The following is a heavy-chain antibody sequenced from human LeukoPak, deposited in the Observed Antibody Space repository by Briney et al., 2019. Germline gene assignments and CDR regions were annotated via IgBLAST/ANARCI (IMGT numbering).Heavy chain of an antibody. J-gene: IGHJ5*02. CDR1: GGSISSYY. V-gene: IGHV4-4*07. CDR3: ARDRKYSSSWYADNWFDP. Sequence: SETLSLTCTVSGGSISSYYWSWIRQPAGKGLEWIGRIYTSGSTNYNPSLKSRVTMSVDTSKNQFSLELSSVTAADTAVYYCARDRKYSSSWYADNWFDPWGQGTLVTVSS. D-gene: IGHD6-13*01. CDR2: IYTSGST.